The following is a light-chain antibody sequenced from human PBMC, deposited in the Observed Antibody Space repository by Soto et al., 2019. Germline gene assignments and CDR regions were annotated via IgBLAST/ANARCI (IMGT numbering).Light chain of an antibody. CDR1: SSDVGSYNL. CDR2: EGS. Sequence: QSVLTQPASVSGSPGQSITISCTGTSSDVGSYNLVSWYQQHPGKAPKLMIYEGSKRPSGVSNRFSGSKSGNSTSLTISGLQAEDEADYYCCSYEGSSTFWVFGGGTPLTVL. V-gene: IGLV2-23*03. CDR3: CSYEGSSTFWV. J-gene: IGLJ3*02.